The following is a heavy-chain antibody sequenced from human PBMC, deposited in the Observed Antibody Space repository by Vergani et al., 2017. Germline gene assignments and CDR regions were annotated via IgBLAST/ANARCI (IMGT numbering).Heavy chain of an antibody. V-gene: IGHV4-38-2*01. J-gene: IGHJ2*01. D-gene: IGHD2-21*01. CDR2: IHNRGKT. CDR1: GYSIGSGFY. CDR3: ARSEGDYWYFDL. Sequence: QVRLEESGPGLVKPSETLSLTCSVSGYSIGSGFYWAWSRQSAAEGLQWLTSIHNRGKTYHNPSLKGRVSVSLDTSTNHCSLNLTSVTATDTAVYYCARSEGDYWYFDLWGAGSLVTVSS.